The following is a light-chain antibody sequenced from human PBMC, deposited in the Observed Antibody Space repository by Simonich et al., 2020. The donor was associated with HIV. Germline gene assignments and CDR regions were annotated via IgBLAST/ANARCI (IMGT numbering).Light chain of an antibody. CDR2: WAS. CDR3: QQYYSTPRT. V-gene: IGKV4-1*01. CDR1: KSVLYNSNNKNY. J-gene: IGKJ1*01. Sequence: DIVMTQSPDSLAVSLGERATINCKYSKSVLYNSNNKNYVVWNKQKPGQPPKLLIYWASTRESGVPDRFSGSGSGTDFTLTISSLQAEDVAVYYCQQYYSTPRTFGQGTKVEIK.